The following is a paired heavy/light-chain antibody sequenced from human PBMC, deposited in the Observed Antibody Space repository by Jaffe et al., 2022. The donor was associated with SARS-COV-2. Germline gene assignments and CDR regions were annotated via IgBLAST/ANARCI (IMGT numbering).Heavy chain of an antibody. D-gene: IGHD6-13*01. J-gene: IGHJ4*02. V-gene: IGHV3-9*01. CDR2: ISWNSGSI. CDR1: GFTFDDHA. CDR3: AKVRLRHSSSWYFDY. Sequence: EVLLVQSGGGLVEPGGSLRLSCAASGFTFDDHAMHWVRQAPGKGLEWVSGISWNSGSIGYADSVKGRFTISRDNAKNSLYLQMNSLRAEDTALYYCAKVRLRHSSSWYFDYWGQGSLVTVSS.
Light chain of an antibody. CDR1: QSISSW. Sequence: DIQMTQSPSTLSASVGDRVTITCRASQSISSWLAWYQQKPGKAPNLLIYKASSLQSGVPSRFSGSGSGTGFTFTISSLQPDDFATYYCQQYDSYPLTFGGGTQVEIK. CDR2: KAS. CDR3: QQYDSYPLT. J-gene: IGKJ4*01. V-gene: IGKV1-5*03.